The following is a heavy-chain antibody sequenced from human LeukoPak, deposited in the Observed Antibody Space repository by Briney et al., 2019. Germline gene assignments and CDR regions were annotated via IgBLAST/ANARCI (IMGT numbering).Heavy chain of an antibody. V-gene: IGHV3-21*01. D-gene: IGHD1-26*01. CDR1: GFTFSTYN. CDR2: ITSTSSYM. Sequence: GGSLRLSCAASGFTFSTYNMNWVRQAPGKGLEWVSSITSTSSYMYYADSVKGRFTISRDNAQNSLYLHMGSLRAEDTAVYYCARDPYSGGYGDDYYYYMGVWGKGTTVTISS. CDR3: ARDPYSGGYGDDYYYYMGV. J-gene: IGHJ6*03.